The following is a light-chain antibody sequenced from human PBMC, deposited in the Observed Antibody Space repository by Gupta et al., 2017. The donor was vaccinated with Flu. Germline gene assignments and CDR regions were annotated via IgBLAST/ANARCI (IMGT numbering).Light chain of an antibody. CDR2: KAS. V-gene: IGKV1-5*03. CDR1: QTINSY. J-gene: IGKJ1*01. CDR3: QQDHSFRT. Sequence: DIQMTQFPSTLSASVGDRVTITCRASQTINSYLAWYQQRPGKAPKLLISKASTGQSGGTLGYSGAGYRKELTLTSSSRRDDDFADYYGQQDHSFRTSGRGTTVEIK.